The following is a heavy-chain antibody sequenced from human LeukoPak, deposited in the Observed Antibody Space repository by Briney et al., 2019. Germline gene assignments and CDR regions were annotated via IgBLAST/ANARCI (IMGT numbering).Heavy chain of an antibody. CDR3: VRDLGDYSYGEDF. V-gene: IGHV1-2*02. CDR2: TKRNSRGT. J-gene: IGHJ4*02. Sequence: ASVTVSCKASGYIFRDYGIHWVRQAPGQGPEWMGWTKRNSRGTNYAQKFQGRVTMTRDTSISTAYVELSGLRHDDTAVYYCVRDLGDYSYGEDFWGQGTLVTVSS. CDR1: GYIFRDYG. D-gene: IGHD5-18*01.